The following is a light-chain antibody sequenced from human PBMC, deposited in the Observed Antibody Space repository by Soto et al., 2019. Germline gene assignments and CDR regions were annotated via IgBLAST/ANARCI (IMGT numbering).Light chain of an antibody. J-gene: IGKJ1*01. Sequence: EIVLTQSPGTLSLSPGERATLSCRASQSLSSSYLAWYQQKGDQAPRLLIYGASRRATGIPDRFSGSGSGTEFTLIISSLQSEDSAVYYCQQYNSWLWTFGQGTKVDIK. CDR3: QQYNSWLWT. CDR2: GAS. V-gene: IGKV3-20*01. CDR1: QSLSSSY.